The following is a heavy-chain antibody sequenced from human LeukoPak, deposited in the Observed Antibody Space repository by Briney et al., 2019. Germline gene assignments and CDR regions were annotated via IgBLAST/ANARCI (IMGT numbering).Heavy chain of an antibody. J-gene: IGHJ4*02. Sequence: GGSLRLSCAASGFTFSSYGMHWVRQAPGKGLEWVAVISYDGSNKYYADSVKGRFTISRDNTKNTLYLQMNSLRAEDTAVYYCAKVNYWGQGTLVTVSS. CDR2: ISYDGSNK. D-gene: IGHD2-21*01. V-gene: IGHV3-30*18. CDR1: GFTFSSYG. CDR3: AKVNY.